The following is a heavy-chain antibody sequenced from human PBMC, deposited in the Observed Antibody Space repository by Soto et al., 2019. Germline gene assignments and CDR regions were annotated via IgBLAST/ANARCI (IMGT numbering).Heavy chain of an antibody. Sequence: SETLCVTSSVAGGSITTIDYYWTWIRQLPGEGLEWIAYIHHAGPTYYNPSLQSRITISVDTSQNQFSLKLNSVTAADTAVYFCAGKPNALSYFDYWGQGALVTVSS. D-gene: IGHD2-8*01. V-gene: IGHV4-31*03. CDR2: IHHAGPT. CDR3: AGKPNALSYFDY. CDR1: GGSITTIDYY. J-gene: IGHJ4*02.